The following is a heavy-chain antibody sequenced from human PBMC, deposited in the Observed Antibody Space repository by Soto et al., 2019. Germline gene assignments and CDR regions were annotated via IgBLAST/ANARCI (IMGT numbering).Heavy chain of an antibody. V-gene: IGHV3-48*01. Sequence: GGFLRLSCAASGFTPSRLSMNLVRQAPGKGLEWISYINSAGSIIYYADSVKGRFTISRDNAKNSLYLQMNSLRAEDTAVYYCARDIEPPGLFFDYWGQGTLVTVS. D-gene: IGHD6-13*01. CDR3: ARDIEPPGLFFDY. J-gene: IGHJ4*02. CDR2: INSAGSII. CDR1: GFTPSRLS.